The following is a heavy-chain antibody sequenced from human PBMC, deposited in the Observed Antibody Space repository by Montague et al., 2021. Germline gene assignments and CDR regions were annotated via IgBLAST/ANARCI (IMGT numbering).Heavy chain of an antibody. CDR3: ARRGGQGNWFDP. CDR1: GGSLSNYY. J-gene: IGHJ5*02. V-gene: IGHV4-59*01. CDR2: FFDSGTT. Sequence: SETLSLTCTVSGGSLSNYYWSWIRQPPGKGLEWIGYFFDSGTTNYNPSLKSRVTISVDTSKNQFSLKLSSVTAADTATYYCARRGGQGNWFDPWGQGTLVTVSS.